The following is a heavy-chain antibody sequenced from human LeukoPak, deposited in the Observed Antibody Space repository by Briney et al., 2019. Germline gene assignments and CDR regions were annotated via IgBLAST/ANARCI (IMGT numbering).Heavy chain of an antibody. Sequence: SETLSLTCTVSGYSISSGYYWGWIRQPPGKGLEWIGSIYHSGSTYYNPSLKSRVTISVDTSKNQFSLKLSSVTAADTAVYYCAREGSEGYYWGQGTLVTVSS. J-gene: IGHJ4*02. V-gene: IGHV4-38-2*02. CDR1: GYSISSGYY. CDR2: IYHSGST. CDR3: AREGSEGYY.